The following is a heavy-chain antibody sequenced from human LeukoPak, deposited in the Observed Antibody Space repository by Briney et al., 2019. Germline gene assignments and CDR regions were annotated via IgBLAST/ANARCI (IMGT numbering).Heavy chain of an antibody. V-gene: IGHV4-34*01. CDR1: GGSFSGYY. J-gene: IGHJ4*02. D-gene: IGHD5-18*01. CDR3: AGWRRGYSYGGFDY. CDR2: INHSGST. Sequence: TPSETLSLTCAVYGGSFSGYYWSWLPQPPGKGLEWIGEINHSGSTNYNPSLKSRVTISVDTSKNQFSLKLNSVTAADTAVYYCAGWRRGYSYGGFDYWGQGTLVTVSS.